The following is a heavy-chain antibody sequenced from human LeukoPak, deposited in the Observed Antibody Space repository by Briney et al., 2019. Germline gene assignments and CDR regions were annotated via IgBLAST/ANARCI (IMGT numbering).Heavy chain of an antibody. D-gene: IGHD6-25*01. Sequence: ASVKVSCKTAGYSFTGYYIHWVQQAPGQGLEWMGWINPNSGGTNYAQKFQGRVTMTRDTSISTAYMELSRLRSDDTAVYYCARDPHIGSSGWDPWGQGTLVTVSS. CDR1: GYSFTGYY. CDR3: ARDPHIGSSGWDP. CDR2: INPNSGGT. J-gene: IGHJ5*02. V-gene: IGHV1-2*02.